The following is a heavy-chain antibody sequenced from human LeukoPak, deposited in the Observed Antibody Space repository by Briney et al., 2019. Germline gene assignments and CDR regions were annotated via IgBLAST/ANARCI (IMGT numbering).Heavy chain of an antibody. V-gene: IGHV1-2*06. Sequence: GASVKVSCKASGGTFSSYAINWVRQTPGQGLEWMGRINPNSGGPNFAQKFQDRVTMTRDTSITTAYMELSSLKSDDTAVYFCAREYSYGRYFDSWGQGTLVTVSS. D-gene: IGHD5-18*01. CDR2: INPNSGGP. J-gene: IGHJ4*02. CDR1: GGTFSSYA. CDR3: AREYSYGRYFDS.